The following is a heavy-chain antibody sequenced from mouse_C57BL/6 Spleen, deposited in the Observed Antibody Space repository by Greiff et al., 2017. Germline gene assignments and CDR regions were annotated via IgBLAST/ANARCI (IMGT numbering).Heavy chain of an antibody. D-gene: IGHD1-1*01. CDR2: IYPGSGST. CDR3: ARWDTTVVSDLYFEV. CDR1: GYTFTSYW. J-gene: IGHJ1*03. V-gene: IGHV1-55*01. Sequence: QVQLQQPGAELVKPGASVKMSCKASGYTFTSYWITWVKQRPGQGLEWIGDIYPGSGSTNYNEKFKSKATLTVDTSSSTAYMQLSSLTSEDSAVYYCARWDTTVVSDLYFEVWGTGTTVT.